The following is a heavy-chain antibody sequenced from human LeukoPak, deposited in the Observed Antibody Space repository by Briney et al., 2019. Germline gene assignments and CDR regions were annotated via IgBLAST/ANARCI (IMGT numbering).Heavy chain of an antibody. CDR3: AKSRSAYPRVDGFDM. J-gene: IGHJ3*02. Sequence: PGGSLRLSCAVSGFTLSSYAMTWVRQAPGKGLEWVSAISGSGGTTYNADSVKGRFTISRDNSKSTLYLQMNSLRAEDTALYYCAKSRSAYPRVDGFDMWGQGTMVTVSS. V-gene: IGHV3-23*01. CDR2: ISGSGGTT. CDR1: GFTLSSYA. D-gene: IGHD3-3*01.